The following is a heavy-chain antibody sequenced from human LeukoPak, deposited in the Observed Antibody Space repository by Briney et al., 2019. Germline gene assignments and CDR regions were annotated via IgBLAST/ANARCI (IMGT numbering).Heavy chain of an antibody. J-gene: IGHJ5*02. V-gene: IGHV4-39*07. CDR1: DGSISSSNYY. CDR2: IFYTGST. Sequence: SETLSLTCTVSDGSISSSNYYWAWIRQPPGKGLEWIANIFYTGSTYYNPSLKSRVTISIDTSKNQFSLRLSSVTAADTAVYYCARVGNPLVTVFAWFDPWGQGTLVTVSS. CDR3: ARVGNPLVTVFAWFDP. D-gene: IGHD3-3*01.